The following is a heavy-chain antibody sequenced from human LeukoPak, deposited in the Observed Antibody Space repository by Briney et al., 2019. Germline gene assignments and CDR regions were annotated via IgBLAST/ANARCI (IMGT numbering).Heavy chain of an antibody. J-gene: IGHJ6*03. CDR3: ARDHCSSTSRYPYYYYMDV. D-gene: IGHD2-2*01. V-gene: IGHV3-48*01. CDR1: GFTFSSYS. CDR2: ISSSSSTI. Sequence: PGGSLRLSCAASGFTFSSYSMNWVRQAPGKGLEWVSYISSSSSTIYYADSVKGRFTISRDNAKNSLYLQMNSLRAEDTAVYYCARDHCSSTSRYPYYYYMDVWGKGTTVTVSS.